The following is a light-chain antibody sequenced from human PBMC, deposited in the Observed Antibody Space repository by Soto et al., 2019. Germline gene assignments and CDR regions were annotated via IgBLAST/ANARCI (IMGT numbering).Light chain of an antibody. CDR2: GAS. J-gene: IGKJ5*01. CDR1: QSVSNNY. CDR3: QQHGSAPIT. V-gene: IGKV3-20*01. Sequence: EIVLTQSPGTLSLSPGERATLSCRASQSVSNNYLAWYQQKPGQAPRHLIHGASRRATDIPDTFSGSGSGTDFSLTISRLEPEDFAVYYCQQHGSAPITFGQGTRLDI.